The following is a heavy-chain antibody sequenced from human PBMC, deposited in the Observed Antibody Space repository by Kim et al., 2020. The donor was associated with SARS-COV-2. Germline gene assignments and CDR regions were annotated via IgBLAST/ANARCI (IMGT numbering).Heavy chain of an antibody. CDR2: ISDDGNEV. V-gene: IGHV3-74*03. Sequence: AGSLRLSCVASLFSFNSRWMHWVRQAPGKGLVWVGRISDDGNEVTYADSVKGRFTISRDNARNTLYLQMDHVRADDTGVYYCAVFPTTYRDYWGRGTLVTVSS. CDR3: AVFPTTYRDY. D-gene: IGHD1-26*01. J-gene: IGHJ4*02. CDR1: LFSFNSRW.